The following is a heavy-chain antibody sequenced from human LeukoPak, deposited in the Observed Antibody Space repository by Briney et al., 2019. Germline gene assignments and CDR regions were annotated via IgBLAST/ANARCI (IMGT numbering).Heavy chain of an antibody. D-gene: IGHD1-26*01. CDR2: IKHDGNEM. CDR3: ATSGTYDLFDY. Sequence: GGSLRLSCTASGFTFSTYWMGWVRQAPGKGPEWVANIKHDGNEMYYVDSVKGRFSISRDNAKNSLYLQMNSLRVEDTAVYYCATSGTYDLFDYWGQGTLVTVSS. J-gene: IGHJ4*02. CDR1: GFTFSTYW. V-gene: IGHV3-7*01.